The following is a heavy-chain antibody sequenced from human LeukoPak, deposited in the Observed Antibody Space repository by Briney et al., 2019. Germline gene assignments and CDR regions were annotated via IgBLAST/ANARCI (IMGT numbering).Heavy chain of an antibody. J-gene: IGHJ6*03. CDR1: GFTFSSYS. D-gene: IGHD3-22*01. CDR3: ARAHKEYDSSGYYYYYYYYYMDV. V-gene: IGHV3-21*01. CDR2: ISSSSSYI. Sequence: GGSLRLSCAASGFTFSSYSMNWVRQAPGKGLEEVSSISSSSSYIYYADSVKGRFTISRDNAENSLYLQMNSLRAEDTAVYYCARAHKEYDSSGYYYYYYYYYMDVWGKGTTVTVSS.